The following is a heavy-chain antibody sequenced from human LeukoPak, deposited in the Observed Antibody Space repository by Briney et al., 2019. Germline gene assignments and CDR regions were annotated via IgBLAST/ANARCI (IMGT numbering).Heavy chain of an antibody. Sequence: GGSLRLSCAASGFTFSSYAMYWVRQAPGKGLEWVSTIRGSGGTTYYADSVKGRFTISRDNSKNTLYLQMNSLRAEDTAVYYCAKGFRFLEWLLEPPWYWGQGTLVTVSS. CDR3: AKGFRFLEWLLEPPWY. CDR2: IRGSGGTT. CDR1: GFTFSSYA. J-gene: IGHJ4*02. V-gene: IGHV3-23*01. D-gene: IGHD3-3*01.